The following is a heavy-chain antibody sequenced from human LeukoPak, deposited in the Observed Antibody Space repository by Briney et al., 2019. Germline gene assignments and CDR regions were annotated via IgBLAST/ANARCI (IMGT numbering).Heavy chain of an antibody. Sequence: SETLSLTCTVSGGSISSYYWSWIRQPPGKGLEWIGYIYYSGSTNYNPSLKSRVTISVDTSKNQFSLKLSSVTAADTAVYYCASYSIAVAGTFDYWGQGTLVTVSS. CDR1: GGSISSYY. D-gene: IGHD6-19*01. CDR2: IYYSGST. CDR3: ASYSIAVAGTFDY. J-gene: IGHJ4*02. V-gene: IGHV4-59*12.